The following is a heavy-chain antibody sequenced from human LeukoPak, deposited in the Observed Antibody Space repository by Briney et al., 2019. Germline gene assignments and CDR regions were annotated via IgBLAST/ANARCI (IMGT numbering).Heavy chain of an antibody. CDR3: ARDRGNQRGYYYYYMDV. V-gene: IGHV3-74*01. J-gene: IGHJ6*03. Sequence: GGSLRLSCAASGFMFRNYWMHWVRQVPGKGPVWVARMSSDGTSASYADSVKGRFTISRDNAKNSLYLQMNSLRAEDTAVYYCARDRGNQRGYYYYYMDVWGKGTTVTVSS. D-gene: IGHD1-14*01. CDR2: MSSDGTSA. CDR1: GFMFRNYW.